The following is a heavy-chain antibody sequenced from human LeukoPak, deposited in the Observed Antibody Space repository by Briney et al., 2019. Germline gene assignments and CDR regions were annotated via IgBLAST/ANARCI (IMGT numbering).Heavy chain of an antibody. CDR1: GFTVSSNY. CDR3: ARRNPLTQDAFDI. CDR2: IYSGGGT. V-gene: IGHV3-53*01. Sequence: PGGSLRLSCAASGFTVSSNYMTWVRQAPGKGLEWVSVIYSGGGTYYADSVKGRFTISRDNFKNTLYLQMNSLRAEDTAVYYCARRNPLTQDAFDIWGQGTMVTVSS. J-gene: IGHJ3*02. D-gene: IGHD2-21*02.